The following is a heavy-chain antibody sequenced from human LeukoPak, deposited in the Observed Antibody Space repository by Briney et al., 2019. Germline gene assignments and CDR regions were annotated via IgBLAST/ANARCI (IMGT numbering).Heavy chain of an antibody. J-gene: IGHJ4*02. CDR3: ASFGSGRGGERFDY. D-gene: IGHD6-19*01. V-gene: IGHV1-69*04. CDR2: IIPILGIA. CDR1: GGTFSSYA. Sequence: SVKVSFKASGGTFSSYAISWVRQAPGQGLEWMGRIIPILGIANYAQKFQGRVTITADKSTSTAYMELSSLRSEDTAVYYCASFGSGRGGERFDYWGQGTLVTVSS.